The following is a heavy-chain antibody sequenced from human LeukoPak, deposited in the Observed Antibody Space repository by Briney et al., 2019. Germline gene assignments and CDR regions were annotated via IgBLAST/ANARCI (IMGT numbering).Heavy chain of an antibody. CDR1: GGSLSSHY. D-gene: IGHD2-2*01. J-gene: IGHJ5*02. CDR3: ARESCSSTSCNESWFDP. V-gene: IGHV4-59*11. Sequence: SETLSLTCTVSGGSLSSHYWSWIRQPPGKGLEWIGYIYYSGSTNYIPSLKSRVTISVDTSKNQFSLKLSSVNAADTAVYYCARESCSSTSCNESWFDPWGQGTLVTVSS. CDR2: IYYSGST.